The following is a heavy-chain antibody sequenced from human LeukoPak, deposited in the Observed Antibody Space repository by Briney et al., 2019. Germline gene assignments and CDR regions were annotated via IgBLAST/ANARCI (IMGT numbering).Heavy chain of an antibody. CDR2: ISSSGNT. J-gene: IGHJ6*02. V-gene: IGHV4-4*07. D-gene: IGHD6-25*01. CDR3: ARYSSETSYYCSGMNV. CDR1: GGSINSNY. Sequence: SETLSLTCTVSGGSINSNYWSWIRQPAGKGLEWIGRISSSGNTNYNPSFKSRVTMSVNTSKTQFSLKLSSVTAADTAVYYCARYSSETSYYCSGMNVWGQGTSVTVSS.